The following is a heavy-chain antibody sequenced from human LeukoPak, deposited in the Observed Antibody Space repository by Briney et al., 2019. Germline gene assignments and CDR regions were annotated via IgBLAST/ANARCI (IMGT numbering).Heavy chain of an antibody. D-gene: IGHD3-10*01. V-gene: IGHV3-23*01. CDR1: GFIFSHYT. CDR2: INGSGDAT. Sequence: GGSLRLSCAASGFIFSHYTMTWVRQAPGKGLEWVSSINGSGDATKYADSVMGRFTISRDNSNNTVFLQMNSVRVEDTAVYYCARVWFGYFFQWGQGVLVTVSS. J-gene: IGHJ4*02. CDR3: ARVWFGYFFQ.